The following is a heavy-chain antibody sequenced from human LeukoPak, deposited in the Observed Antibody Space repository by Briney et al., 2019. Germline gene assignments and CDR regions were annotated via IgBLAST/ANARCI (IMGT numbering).Heavy chain of an antibody. J-gene: IGHJ5*02. CDR3: ARGGYCSSTSCYFRESARWFDP. CDR2: ISSSSSYI. Sequence: PGGSLRLSCAASGFTFSSYSMNWVRQAPGKGLEWVSSISSSSSYIYYADSVKGRFTISRDNAKNSLYLQMNSLRAKDTAVYYCARGGYCSSTSCYFRESARWFDPWGQGTLVTVSS. V-gene: IGHV3-21*01. D-gene: IGHD2-2*03. CDR1: GFTFSSYS.